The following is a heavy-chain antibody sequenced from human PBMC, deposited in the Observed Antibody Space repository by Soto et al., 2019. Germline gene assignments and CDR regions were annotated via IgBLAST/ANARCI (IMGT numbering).Heavy chain of an antibody. Sequence: ASVKVSCKASGYTFTIYAMHWVLQAPGQRLEWMGWINAGNGNTKYSQKFQGRVTITRDTSASTAYMELSSLRSEDTAVYYCASGIPPYHFSYCGQRTLVTVSS. CDR3: ASGIPPYHFSY. D-gene: IGHD2-2*01. J-gene: IGHJ4*02. V-gene: IGHV1-3*01. CDR1: GYTFTIYA. CDR2: INAGNGNT.